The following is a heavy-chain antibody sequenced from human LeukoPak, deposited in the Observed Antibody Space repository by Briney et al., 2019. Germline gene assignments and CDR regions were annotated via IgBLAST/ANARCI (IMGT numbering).Heavy chain of an antibody. V-gene: IGHV1-58*01. J-gene: IGHJ3*02. CDR2: IVVGSGNT. D-gene: IGHD2-21*02. CDR1: GFTFTTSA. CDR3: AADCGGDCPNDAFDI. Sequence: SVRVSCKASGFTFTTSAVQWVRQARGQRLEWIGWIVVGSGNTNYVEKFQERVTITRDMSTRTAYMELSSLRSEDTAVYYCAADCGGDCPNDAFDIWGQGTMVTVSS.